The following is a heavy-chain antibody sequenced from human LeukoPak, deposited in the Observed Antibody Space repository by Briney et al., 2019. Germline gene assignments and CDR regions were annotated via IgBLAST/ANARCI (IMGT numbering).Heavy chain of an antibody. CDR1: GGSISSYY. CDR2: IYYSGST. J-gene: IGHJ2*01. Sequence: SETLSLTCTVSGGSISSYYWSWIRQPPGKGLEWIGYIYYSGSTNYNPSLKSRVTISVDTSKNQFSLKLSSVTAADTAVYYCASSYSSSYLDWYFDLWGRGTLVTVSS. D-gene: IGHD6-13*01. CDR3: ASSYSSSYLDWYFDL. V-gene: IGHV4-59*01.